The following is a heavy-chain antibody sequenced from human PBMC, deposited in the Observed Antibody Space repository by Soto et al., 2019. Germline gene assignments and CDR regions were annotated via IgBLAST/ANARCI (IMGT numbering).Heavy chain of an antibody. Sequence: ASVKVSCKASGYTFTSYYMHWVRQAPGQGLEWMGIINPSGGSTSYAQKFQGRVTMTRDTSTSTVYMELSSLRSEDTAVYYCAGYCSSTSCYTWAFDIWGRETMGAVSS. CDR2: INPSGGST. CDR1: GYTFTSYY. J-gene: IGHJ3*02. V-gene: IGHV1-46*01. CDR3: AGYCSSTSCYTWAFDI. D-gene: IGHD2-2*02.